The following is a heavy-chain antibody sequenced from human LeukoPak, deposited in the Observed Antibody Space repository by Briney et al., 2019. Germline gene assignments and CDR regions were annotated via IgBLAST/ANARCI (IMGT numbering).Heavy chain of an antibody. V-gene: IGHV1-58*01. CDR1: GFTFTSSA. D-gene: IGHD6-13*01. Sequence: SVKVSCKASGFTFTSSAVQWVRQARGQRLEWIRWIVVGSGNTNYAQKFQERVTITRDMSTSTAYMELSSLRSEDTAVYYCAAGDHGSSSWPTPDYWGQGTLVTVSS. CDR3: AAGDHGSSSWPTPDY. J-gene: IGHJ4*02. CDR2: IVVGSGNT.